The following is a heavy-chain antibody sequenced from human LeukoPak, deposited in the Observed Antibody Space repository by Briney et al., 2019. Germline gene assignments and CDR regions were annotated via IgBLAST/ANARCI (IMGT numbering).Heavy chain of an antibody. V-gene: IGHV1-2*02. CDR3: ARVLGVGYYYYYGMDV. J-gene: IGHJ6*02. CDR1: GYIFTGYY. CDR2: INPNSGGT. Sequence: ASVKVSCKASGYIFTGYYMHWVRQAPGQGLEWMGWINPNSGGTNYAQKFQGRVTMTRDTSISTAYMELSRLRSDDTAVYYCARVLGVGYYYYYGMDVWGQGTTVTVSS.